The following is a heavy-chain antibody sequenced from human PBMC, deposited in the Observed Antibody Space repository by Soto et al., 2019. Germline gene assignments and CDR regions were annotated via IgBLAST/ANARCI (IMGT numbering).Heavy chain of an antibody. CDR3: ASLHSYYDFWSGYSLNRRGGRET. J-gene: IGHJ5*02. CDR1: GGSISSSSYY. CDR2: IYYSGST. Sequence: LSLTCTVSGGSISSSSYYWGWIRQPPGKGLEWIGSIYYSGSTYYNPSLKSRVTISVDTSKNQFSLKLSSVTAADTAVYYCASLHSYYDFWSGYSLNRRGGRETWGQGTLVTVSS. V-gene: IGHV4-39*01. D-gene: IGHD3-3*01.